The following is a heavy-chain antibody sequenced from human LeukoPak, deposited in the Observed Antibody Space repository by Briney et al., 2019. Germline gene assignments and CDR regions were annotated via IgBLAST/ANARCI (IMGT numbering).Heavy chain of an antibody. CDR2: ITSSSGYI. J-gene: IGHJ4*02. V-gene: IGHV3-21*01. CDR3: TRSDDYGDYLVDY. CDR1: GFTFSTYA. Sequence: GGSLRLSCAASGFTFSTYAMNWVRQAPGKGLEWVSTITSSSGYIYYADSMKGRFTTSRDNAKNSLYQQMTSLRAEDTAVYYCTRSDDYGDYLVDYWGQGTLVTVSS. D-gene: IGHD4-17*01.